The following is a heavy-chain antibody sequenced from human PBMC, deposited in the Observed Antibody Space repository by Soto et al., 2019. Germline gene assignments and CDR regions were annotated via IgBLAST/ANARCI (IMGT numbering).Heavy chain of an antibody. CDR1: GGTFSSYA. CDR3: ARDGGYYYDSSGYQLDY. Sequence: SVKVSCKASGGTFSSYAISWVRQAPGQGLEWMGGIIPIFGTANYAQKFQGRVTITADESTSTAYMELSSLRSGDTAVYYCARDGGYYYDSSGYQLDYWGQGTLGTVSA. D-gene: IGHD3-22*01. CDR2: IIPIFGTA. J-gene: IGHJ4*02. V-gene: IGHV1-69*13.